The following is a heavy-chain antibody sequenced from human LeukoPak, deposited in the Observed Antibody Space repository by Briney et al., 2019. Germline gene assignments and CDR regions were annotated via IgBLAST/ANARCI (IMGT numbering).Heavy chain of an antibody. CDR1: GGSISSYY. V-gene: IGHV4-59*01. Sequence: PSETLSLTCTVPGGSISSYYWSWIRQPPGKGLEWIGYIYYSGSTDYNPSLKSRVTISVDTSKNQFSLKLSSVTAADTAVYYCARVPGRSSSWTLDYWGQGTLVTVSS. D-gene: IGHD6-13*01. J-gene: IGHJ4*02. CDR2: IYYSGST. CDR3: ARVPGRSSSWTLDY.